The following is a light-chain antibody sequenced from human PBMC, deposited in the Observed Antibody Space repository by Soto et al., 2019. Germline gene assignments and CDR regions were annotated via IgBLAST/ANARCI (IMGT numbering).Light chain of an antibody. J-gene: IGLJ1*01. Sequence: QSVLTQPASVSGSPGQSITISCTGTSSDIGGYNYVSWYQQHPGKVPKLMIFEVSNRPSGVSYRFSGSKSGNTASLTISGLQAEDEADYYCSSYTGRFTFVFGTGTKVTVL. CDR1: SSDIGGYNY. CDR2: EVS. V-gene: IGLV2-14*01. CDR3: SSYTGRFTFV.